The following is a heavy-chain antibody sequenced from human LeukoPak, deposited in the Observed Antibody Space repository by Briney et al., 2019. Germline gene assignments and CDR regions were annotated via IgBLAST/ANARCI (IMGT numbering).Heavy chain of an antibody. Sequence: SGPTLVNPTQTLTLTCTFSGFSLSTSGVGVGWIRQPPGKALEWLALIYWNDDKRYSPSLKSRLTITKDTSKNQVVLTMTNMDPVDTATYYCAHRREGYCSGGSCYSFDYWGQGTLVTVSS. CDR2: IYWNDDK. J-gene: IGHJ4*02. CDR3: AHRREGYCSGGSCYSFDY. D-gene: IGHD2-15*01. CDR1: GFSLSTSGVG. V-gene: IGHV2-5*01.